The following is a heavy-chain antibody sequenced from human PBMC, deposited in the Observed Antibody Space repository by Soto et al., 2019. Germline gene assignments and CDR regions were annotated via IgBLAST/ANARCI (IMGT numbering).Heavy chain of an antibody. CDR2: ISGSGGDT. V-gene: IGHV3-23*01. J-gene: IGHJ6*02. Sequence: GGSLRLSCAASGLTFYSYAMTWVRQAPGKGLEWVATISGSGGDTYYAESVKGRFTISRDNSKNTLYLQMNSLRAEDTAVYYCYGTNYGMDVWGQGTTVTVSS. D-gene: IGHD1-7*01. CDR1: GLTFYSYA. CDR3: YGTNYGMDV.